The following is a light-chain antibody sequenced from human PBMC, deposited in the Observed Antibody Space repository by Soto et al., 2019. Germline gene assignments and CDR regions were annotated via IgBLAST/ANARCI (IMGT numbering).Light chain of an antibody. V-gene: IGLV2-14*01. J-gene: IGLJ2*01. CDR3: SSFTPSSSVV. Sequence: QSALTQPASVSGSPGQSITISCTETSSDVGDYNYVSWYQQHPGKAPKLMLYDVRNRPSGVSNRFSGSKSGNTASLTISGLQAEDEAEYYCSSFTPSSSVVFGGGTKLTVL. CDR1: SSDVGDYNY. CDR2: DVR.